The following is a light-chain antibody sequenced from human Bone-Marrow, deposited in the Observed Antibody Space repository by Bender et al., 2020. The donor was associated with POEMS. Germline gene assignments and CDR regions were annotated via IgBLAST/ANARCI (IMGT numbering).Light chain of an antibody. CDR1: SSDVGTYDL. V-gene: IGLV2-23*02. J-gene: IGLJ2*01. CDR2: EVS. Sequence: QSALTQPASVSGSPGQSIIISCTGTSSDVGTYDLVSWYQQYPGKAPKLMIYEVSKRPSGVSHRFSGSKSGNTASLTISGLQAEDEADYYCCSYAGYSTLVFGGGTKLTVL. CDR3: CSYAGYSTLV.